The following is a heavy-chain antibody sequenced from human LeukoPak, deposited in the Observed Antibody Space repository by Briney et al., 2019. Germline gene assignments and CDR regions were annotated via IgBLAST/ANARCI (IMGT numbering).Heavy chain of an antibody. D-gene: IGHD3-22*01. V-gene: IGHV4-59*08. CDR3: ARHANYYDSSGFYQYFDY. Sequence: PSETLSLTCTVSGGSISTYYWSWIRQPPGKGLKWIGYIYYSGSTNYNPSLKSRVTISVDTSKNQFSLKLNSVTAADTAVYYCARHANYYDSSGFYQYFDYWGQGTLVTVSS. J-gene: IGHJ4*02. CDR2: IYYSGST. CDR1: GGSISTYY.